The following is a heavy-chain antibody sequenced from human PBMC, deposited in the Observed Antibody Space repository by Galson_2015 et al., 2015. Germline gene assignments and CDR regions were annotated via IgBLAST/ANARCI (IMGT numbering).Heavy chain of an antibody. J-gene: IGHJ6*03. CDR2: ISAYNGNT. Sequence: SVKVSCKASGYTLTSYGISWVRQAPGQGLEWMGWISAYNGNTNYAQNLQGRVTMTTDTSTGTAYMELRSLRSDDTAVYYCARSGGGSGSYYSYYYYYMDVWGKGTTVTVSS. D-gene: IGHD3-10*01. V-gene: IGHV1-18*01. CDR3: ARSGGGSGSYYSYYYYYMDV. CDR1: GYTLTSYG.